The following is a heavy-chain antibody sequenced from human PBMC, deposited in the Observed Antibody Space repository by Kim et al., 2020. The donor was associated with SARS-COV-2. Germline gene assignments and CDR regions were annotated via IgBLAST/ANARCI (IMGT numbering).Heavy chain of an antibody. Sequence: SETLSLTCTVSGGSFDSADYFWAWIRQTPEKGLEFIGNVYYPGDIYYNPSLEGRVTLSIDTSRKQFSLKLPFVTADDAAVYYCARRNIVSGYFTATFDSWGPGILVAVSS. J-gene: IGHJ4*02. CDR2: VYYPGDI. V-gene: IGHV4-39*01. CDR3: ARRNIVSGYFTATFDS. D-gene: IGHD3-9*01. CDR1: GGSFDSADYF.